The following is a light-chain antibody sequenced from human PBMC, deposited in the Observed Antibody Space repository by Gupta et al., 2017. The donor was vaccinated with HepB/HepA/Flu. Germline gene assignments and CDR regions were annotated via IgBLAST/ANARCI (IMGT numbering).Light chain of an antibody. V-gene: IGLV1-40*01. Sequence: SVLTLPPSVSGASWPRVTISCTGSSSNIGAGYDVHWYQQLPGTAPKLLICGHGYRPSGVPDRFSSSKSGTSSSLAITGLQAEDEADYYCQSFDSSLTAFVFGTGTRVTVL. CDR2: GHG. CDR3: QSFDSSLTAFV. CDR1: SSNIGAGYD. J-gene: IGLJ1*01.